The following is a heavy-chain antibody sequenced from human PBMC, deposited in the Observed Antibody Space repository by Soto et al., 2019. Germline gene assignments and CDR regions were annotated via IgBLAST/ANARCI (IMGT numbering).Heavy chain of an antibody. V-gene: IGHV1-18*01. CDR1: GYSFTTYD. CDR2: ISGYNGNT. CDR3: AREGPAPYYYYGMDV. J-gene: IGHJ6*02. Sequence: QVQLVQSGGEVKKPGASVKVSCKTSGYSFTTYDISWVRQAPGQGLEWMGWISGYNGNTHYAQKFQGRVSMTTYTSTSTAYMELRSLRSDDTAVYYCAREGPAPYYYYGMDVWGQGTTVTVSS.